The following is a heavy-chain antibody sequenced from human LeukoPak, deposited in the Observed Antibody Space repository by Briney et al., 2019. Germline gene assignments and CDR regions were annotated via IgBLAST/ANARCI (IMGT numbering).Heavy chain of an antibody. J-gene: IGHJ6*02. CDR3: AKSPVNDFWSGSYYYYGMDV. Sequence: SETLSLTCTVSGGSISSYYWSWIRQPPGKGLEWIGYIYYSGSTNYNPSLKSRVTISVDTSKNQFSLKLSSVTAADTAVYYCAKSPVNDFWSGSYYYYGMDVWGQGTTVTVSS. CDR1: GGSISSYY. V-gene: IGHV4-59*08. D-gene: IGHD3-3*01. CDR2: IYYSGST.